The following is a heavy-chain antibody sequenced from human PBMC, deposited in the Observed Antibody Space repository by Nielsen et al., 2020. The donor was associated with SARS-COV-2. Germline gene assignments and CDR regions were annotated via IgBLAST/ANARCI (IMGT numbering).Heavy chain of an antibody. CDR2: ISWNSGSI. CDR3: AKAPNPLAAAGYYYFDY. J-gene: IGHJ4*02. CDR1: GFTFDDYA. Sequence: SLQISCAASGFTFDDYAMHWVRQAPGKGLEWVSGISWNSGSIGYADSVKGRFTISRDNAKNSLYLQMNSLRAEDTALYYCAKAPNPLAAAGYYYFDYWGQGTLVTVSS. V-gene: IGHV3-9*01. D-gene: IGHD6-13*01.